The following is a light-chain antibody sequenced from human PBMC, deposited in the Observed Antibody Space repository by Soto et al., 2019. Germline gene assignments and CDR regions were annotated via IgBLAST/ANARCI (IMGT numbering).Light chain of an antibody. J-gene: IGKJ2*01. Sequence: EIVLTQSPATLSLSPGERATLSCRASQCVSSYLAWYQQKPGQAPRLLIYDASNRATGIPARFSGSGSGTDFTLTISSLEPEDFAVYYCQQRSNWRDTFGQGTKLEIK. CDR1: QCVSSY. CDR2: DAS. CDR3: QQRSNWRDT. V-gene: IGKV3-11*01.